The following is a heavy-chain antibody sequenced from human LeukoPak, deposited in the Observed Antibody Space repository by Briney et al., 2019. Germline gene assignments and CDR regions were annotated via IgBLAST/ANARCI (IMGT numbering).Heavy chain of an antibody. D-gene: IGHD3-22*01. CDR2: IYYSGKN. Sequence: SQTLSLTCTVSGGSISSGDYYWSWIHQPPGEGLGWIGYIYYSGKNYYNPSLKSRVTMTTDTSTSTAYMELRSLRSDDTAVYYCARVLGSHYYYDGSDYLDYWGQGALVTVSS. CDR3: ARVLGSHYYYDGSDYLDY. J-gene: IGHJ4*02. CDR1: GGSISSGDYY. V-gene: IGHV4-30-4*01.